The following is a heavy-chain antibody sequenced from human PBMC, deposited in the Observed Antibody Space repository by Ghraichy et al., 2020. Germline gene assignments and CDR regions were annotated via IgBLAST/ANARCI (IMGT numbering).Heavy chain of an antibody. CDR2: ISGSGGST. CDR3: AKANCSGGSCSSSYYYYGMDV. J-gene: IGHJ6*02. Sequence: GGSLRLSCAASGFTFSSYAMSWVRQAPGKGLEWVSAISGSGGSTYYADSVKGRFTISRDNSKNTLYLQMNSLRAEDTAVYYCAKANCSGGSCSSSYYYYGMDVWGQGTTVTVSS. CDR1: GFTFSSYA. V-gene: IGHV3-23*01. D-gene: IGHD2-15*01.